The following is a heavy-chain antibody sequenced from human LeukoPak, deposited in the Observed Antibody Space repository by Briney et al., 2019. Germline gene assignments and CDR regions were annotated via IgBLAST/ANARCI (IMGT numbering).Heavy chain of an antibody. CDR1: GVTVSSNY. Sequence: GGSLRLSCAASGVTVSSNYMIWVRQAPGKGLEWVSVVYSGGSTYYADSVKGRFTISRDNSKNTLYLQMNSLRAEDTAVYYCARLSAAGLEGFDYWGQGTLVTVSS. CDR3: ARLSAAGLEGFDY. D-gene: IGHD3-16*02. J-gene: IGHJ4*02. V-gene: IGHV3-53*01. CDR2: VYSGGST.